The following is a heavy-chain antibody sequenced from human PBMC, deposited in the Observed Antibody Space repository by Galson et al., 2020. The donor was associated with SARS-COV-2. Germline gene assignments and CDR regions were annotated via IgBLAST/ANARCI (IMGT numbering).Heavy chain of an antibody. Sequence: GGSLRLSCAASGFTFSSYAMHWVRQAPGKGLEWVAVISYDGSNKYYADSVKGRFTISRDNSKNTLYLQMNSLRAEDTAVYYCARDNWEMATFYFDYWGQGTLVTVSS. CDR3: ARDNWEMATFYFDY. CDR1: GFTFSSYA. D-gene: IGHD5-12*01. V-gene: IGHV3-30*04. CDR2: ISYDGSNK. J-gene: IGHJ4*02.